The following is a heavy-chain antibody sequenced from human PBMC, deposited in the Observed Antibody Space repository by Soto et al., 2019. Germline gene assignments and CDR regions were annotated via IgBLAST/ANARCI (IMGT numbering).Heavy chain of an antibody. CDR1: GVSISSRSYY. CDR3: AGLRHYIAAPPASRKDDY. D-gene: IGHD6-6*01. CDR2: IYYSGSS. Sequence: SETLSLTCTVSGVSISSRSYYWGWIRQAQGKGLEWIGSIYYSGSSYYNPSLKSRVTISVDTSMNHFSLKMPFVTPAGTAVYYCAGLRHYIAAPPASRKDDYWGQGTLVTVSS. J-gene: IGHJ4*02. V-gene: IGHV4-39*01.